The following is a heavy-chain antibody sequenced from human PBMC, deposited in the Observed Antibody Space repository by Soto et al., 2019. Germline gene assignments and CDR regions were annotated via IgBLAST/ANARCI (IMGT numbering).Heavy chain of an antibody. V-gene: IGHV3-30*18. CDR2: ISYDGSNK. CDR1: GFSFNNYG. CDR3: AKDYSSWYLPYYYYGMDV. D-gene: IGHD6-13*01. J-gene: IGHJ6*02. Sequence: GGSLRLSCAASGFSFNNYGMHWVRQAPGKGLEWVAVISYDGSNKYYADSVKGRFTISRDNSKNTLYLQMNSLRAEDTAVYYCAKDYSSWYLPYYYYGMDVWGQGTTVTVSS.